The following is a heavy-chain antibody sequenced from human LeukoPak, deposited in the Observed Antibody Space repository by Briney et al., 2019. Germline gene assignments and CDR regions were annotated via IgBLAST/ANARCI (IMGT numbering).Heavy chain of an antibody. D-gene: IGHD3-10*01. Sequence: GGSLRLSCAASGFTFSSYAMSWVRQAPGKGLEWASAISGSGGSTYYADSVKGRFTISRDNSKNTLYLQMNSLRAEDTAVYYFAKPSPWVRGVKYIDYWGQGTLVTVSS. CDR1: GFTFSSYA. CDR3: AKPSPWVRGVKYIDY. CDR2: ISGSGGST. J-gene: IGHJ4*02. V-gene: IGHV3-23*01.